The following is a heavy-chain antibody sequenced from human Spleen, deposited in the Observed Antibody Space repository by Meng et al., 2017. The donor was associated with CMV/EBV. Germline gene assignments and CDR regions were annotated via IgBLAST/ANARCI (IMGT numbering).Heavy chain of an antibody. Sequence: GESLKISCAASGFTFSSYWMSWVRQAPGKGLEWVSSISGSSNSIYYGDSAKGRFTISRDNAKNSVYLQMNSLRVEDTAVYYCAREGPEVYISTWYYFDYWGRGTLVTVSS. CDR1: GFTFSSYW. D-gene: IGHD6-13*01. CDR3: AREGPEVYISTWYYFDY. CDR2: ISGSSNSI. J-gene: IGHJ4*02. V-gene: IGHV3-21*06.